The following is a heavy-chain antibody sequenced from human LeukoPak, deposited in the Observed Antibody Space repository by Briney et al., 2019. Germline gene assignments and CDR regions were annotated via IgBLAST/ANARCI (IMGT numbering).Heavy chain of an antibody. D-gene: IGHD6-19*01. V-gene: IGHV4-59*01. CDR1: GGSISSYY. Sequence: SETLSLTCTVSGGSISSYYWSWIRQPPGKGLEWIGYIYYSGSTNYNPSLKSRVTISVDTSKNQFSLKLSSVTAAGTAVYYCARAGRVAGTLRFDYWGQGTLVTVSS. CDR3: ARAGRVAGTLRFDY. CDR2: IYYSGST. J-gene: IGHJ4*02.